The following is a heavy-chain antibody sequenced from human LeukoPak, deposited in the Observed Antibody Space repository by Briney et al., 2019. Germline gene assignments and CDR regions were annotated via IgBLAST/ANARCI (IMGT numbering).Heavy chain of an antibody. D-gene: IGHD3-22*01. CDR3: ARARDYYDSSGYWSDDY. CDR2: ISAYNGNT. J-gene: IGHJ4*02. CDR1: GGTFSSYA. Sequence: ASVKVSCKASGGTFSSYAISWVRQAPGQGLEWMGWISAYNGNTNYAQKLQGRVTMTTDTSTSTAYMELRSLRSDDTAVYYCARARDYYDSSGYWSDDYWGQGTLVTVSS. V-gene: IGHV1-18*01.